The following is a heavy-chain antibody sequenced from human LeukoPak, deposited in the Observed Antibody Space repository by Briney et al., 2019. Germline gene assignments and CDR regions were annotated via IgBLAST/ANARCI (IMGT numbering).Heavy chain of an antibody. Sequence: SGGSLRLSCAASGFTFSSYAMSWVRQAPGKGLEWVSAISGSGGSTYYADSVKGRFTISRDNSKNTLYLQMNSLRTEDTAVYYCAKARTGYSSGWYFDYWGQGTLVTVSS. J-gene: IGHJ4*02. CDR1: GFTFSSYA. CDR2: ISGSGGST. D-gene: IGHD6-19*01. V-gene: IGHV3-23*01. CDR3: AKARTGYSSGWYFDY.